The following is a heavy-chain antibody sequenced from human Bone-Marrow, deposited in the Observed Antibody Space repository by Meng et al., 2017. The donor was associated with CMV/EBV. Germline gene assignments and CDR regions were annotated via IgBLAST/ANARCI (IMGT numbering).Heavy chain of an antibody. V-gene: IGHV3-20*04. Sequence: GESLKISCAASGLTFDDYGMSWVRQAPGKGLEWVSGINWNGGSTGYADSVKGRFTISRDNAKNSLYLQMNSLRAEDTALYYCARTNCSSTSCYYYYGMDVWGQGTTVTVSS. CDR1: GLTFDDYG. CDR2: INWNGGST. CDR3: ARTNCSSTSCYYYYGMDV. D-gene: IGHD2-2*01. J-gene: IGHJ6*02.